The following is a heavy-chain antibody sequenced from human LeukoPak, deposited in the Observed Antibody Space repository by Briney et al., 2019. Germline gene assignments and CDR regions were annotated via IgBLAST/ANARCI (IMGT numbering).Heavy chain of an antibody. CDR3: ARVGPEEGVDY. Sequence: TGGSLRLSCAASGFTFSDHYMDWVRQAPGKGLEWVGRTRNKANSYTTEYAASVKGRFTISRDDSKNSLYLQMNSLKTEDTAVYYCARVGPEEGVDYWGQGTLVTVSS. J-gene: IGHJ4*02. V-gene: IGHV3-72*01. CDR1: GFTFSDHY. CDR2: TRNKANSYTT. D-gene: IGHD3-10*01.